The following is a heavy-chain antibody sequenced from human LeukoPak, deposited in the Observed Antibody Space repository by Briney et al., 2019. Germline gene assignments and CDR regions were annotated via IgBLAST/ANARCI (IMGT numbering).Heavy chain of an antibody. V-gene: IGHV3-21*01. Sequence: PGGSLRLSCAGSGFTFSSYAMNWVRQAPGKGLEWVSSISSSSSCIYYADSVKGRFTISRDNAKNSLYLQMNSLRAEDTAVYYCARELLWFGELSDYWGQGTLVTVSS. D-gene: IGHD3-10*01. CDR2: ISSSSSCI. J-gene: IGHJ4*02. CDR1: GFTFSSYA. CDR3: ARELLWFGELSDY.